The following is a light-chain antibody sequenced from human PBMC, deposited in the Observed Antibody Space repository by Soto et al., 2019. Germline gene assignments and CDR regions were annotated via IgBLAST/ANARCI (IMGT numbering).Light chain of an antibody. CDR2: GAS. Sequence: DIQMTQSPSSVSASVGDRVTITCRASQGLSSWLAWYQQKPGKAPKLLIYGASRLQSGVPSRFSGSGSGTDFTLTINLLQHEDFATYYCQQAKNLPFTFGPGTKVESK. CDR3: QQAKNLPFT. V-gene: IGKV1-12*01. CDR1: QGLSSW. J-gene: IGKJ3*01.